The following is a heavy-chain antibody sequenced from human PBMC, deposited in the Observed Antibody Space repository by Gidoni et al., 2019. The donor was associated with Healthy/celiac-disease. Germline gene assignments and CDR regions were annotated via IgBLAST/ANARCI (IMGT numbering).Heavy chain of an antibody. CDR1: GFTFSSYS. J-gene: IGHJ4*02. CDR3: ARKGSGPYHVDY. D-gene: IGHD6-19*01. CDR2: ISSSSSYI. Sequence: EVQLVESGGGLVTPGGSLRLSCAASGFTFSSYSMTWVRQAPGKGLEWVSSISSSSSYIYYADSVKGRFTISRDNAKNSLYLQMNSLRAEDTAVYYCARKGSGPYHVDYWGQGTLVTVSS. V-gene: IGHV3-21*01.